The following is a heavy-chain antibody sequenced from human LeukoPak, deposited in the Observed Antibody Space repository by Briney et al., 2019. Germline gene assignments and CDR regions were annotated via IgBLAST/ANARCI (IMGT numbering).Heavy chain of an antibody. Sequence: SETLSLTCTVSGGSIRSSSYYWGWIRQPPGKGLEWIGSIYYSGSTYYNPSLKSRVTISVDTSKNQFSLKLSSVTAADTAMYYCVRQDVVVITAATYYYGMDVWGQGTTVTVSS. V-gene: IGHV4-39*01. CDR1: GGSIRSSSYY. CDR3: VRQDVVVITAATYYYGMDV. D-gene: IGHD2-2*01. CDR2: IYYSGST. J-gene: IGHJ6*02.